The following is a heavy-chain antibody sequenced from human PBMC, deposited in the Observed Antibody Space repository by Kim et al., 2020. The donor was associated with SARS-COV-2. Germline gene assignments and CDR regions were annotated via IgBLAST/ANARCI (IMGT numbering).Heavy chain of an antibody. CDR1: GFTFSSYA. Sequence: GGSLRLSCAASGFTFSSYAMHWVRQAPGKGLEWVAVISYDGSNKYYADSVKGRFTISRDNSKNTLYLQMNSLSAEDTAVYYCARDRGGLHLGVFLYYFD. V-gene: IGHV3-30-3*01. CDR2: ISYDGSNK. CDR3: ARDRGGLHLGVFLYYFD. D-gene: IGHD3-16*01. J-gene: IGHJ4*01.